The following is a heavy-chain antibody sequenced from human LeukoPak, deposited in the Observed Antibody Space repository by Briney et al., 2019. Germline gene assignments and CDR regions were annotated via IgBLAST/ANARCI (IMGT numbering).Heavy chain of an antibody. Sequence: SVKVSCKASGGTFSSYAISWVRQAPGQGLEWMGGIIPIFGTANYAQKFQGRVTITADESTSTAYMELSSLRSEDTAVYYCARERAPPWSTAHAITMIVVASGDAFDIWGQGTMVTVSS. CDR1: GGTFSSYA. D-gene: IGHD3-22*01. CDR2: IIPIFGTA. V-gene: IGHV1-69*13. J-gene: IGHJ3*02. CDR3: ARERAPPWSTAHAITMIVVASGDAFDI.